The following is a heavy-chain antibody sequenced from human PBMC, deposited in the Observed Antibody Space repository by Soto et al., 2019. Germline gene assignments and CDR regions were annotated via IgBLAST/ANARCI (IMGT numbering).Heavy chain of an antibody. CDR3: ARAIVAGTEHYYYYGMDV. Sequence: GESLKISCKGSGYSFTSYWIGWVRQMPGKGLEWMGIIYPGDSDTRYSPSFQGQVTISADKSISTAYLQWSSLKASDTAMYYCARAIVAGTEHYYYYGMDVWGQGTTVTVSS. D-gene: IGHD6-19*01. CDR1: GYSFTSYW. CDR2: IYPGDSDT. V-gene: IGHV5-51*01. J-gene: IGHJ6*02.